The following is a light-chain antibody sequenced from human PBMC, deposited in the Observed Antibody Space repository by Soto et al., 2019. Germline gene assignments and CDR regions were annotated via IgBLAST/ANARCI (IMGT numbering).Light chain of an antibody. J-gene: IGKJ1*01. CDR2: EVS. V-gene: IGKV2D-29*01. CDR3: MQTIQLPWT. CDR1: QSVSSN. Sequence: ITQSPVTLSVSPGERATLSCMASQSVSSNLAWYLQKPGQPPQLLIYEVSNRFSGMPDRFSGSGSGTDFTLKISRVEAEDVGIYYCMQTIQLPWTFGQGTKVDIK.